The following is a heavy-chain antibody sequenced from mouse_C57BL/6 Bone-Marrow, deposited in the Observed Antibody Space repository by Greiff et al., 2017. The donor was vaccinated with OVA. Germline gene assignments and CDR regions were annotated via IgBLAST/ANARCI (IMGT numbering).Heavy chain of an antibody. D-gene: IGHD2-5*01. J-gene: IGHJ1*03. CDR2: INPNYGTT. CDR1: GYSFTDYN. Sequence: VQLKQSGPELVKPGASVKISCKASGYSFTDYNMNWVKQSNGKSLEWIGVINPNYGTTSYNQKFKGKATLTVDQSSSTAYMQLNSLPSEDSSVYYCARGAYSNYGYFGVWGTGTTVTVSS. V-gene: IGHV1-39*01. CDR3: ARGAYSNYGYFGV.